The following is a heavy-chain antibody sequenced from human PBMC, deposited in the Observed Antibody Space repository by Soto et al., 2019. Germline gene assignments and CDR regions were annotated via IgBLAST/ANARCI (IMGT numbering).Heavy chain of an antibody. J-gene: IGHJ3*02. Sequence: QVQLQQWGAGLLKPSETLSLTCVVYGGSFSGYYWSWIRQPPGKGLEGIGEINQGGKINYSPSLTRRVTLSPDPSENHFSLRLSSVTVADTAMYYCARSQWGSSSRQPHSPFDIWGQGTMVTVSS. D-gene: IGHD6-13*01. V-gene: IGHV4-34*01. CDR1: GGSFSGYY. CDR3: ARSQWGSSSRQPHSPFDI. CDR2: INQGGKI.